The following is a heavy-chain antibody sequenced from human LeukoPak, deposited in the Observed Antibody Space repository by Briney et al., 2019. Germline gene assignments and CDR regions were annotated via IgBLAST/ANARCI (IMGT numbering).Heavy chain of an antibody. Sequence: SETLSLTCTVSGGSISSYYWSWIRQPPGKGLEWIGYIYYSGSTNYNPSLKSRVTISVDTSKNQFSLKLSSVTAADTAVYYCARDDSSGSWGAFDIWGQGTMVTVSS. J-gene: IGHJ3*02. CDR1: GGSISSYY. D-gene: IGHD3-22*01. V-gene: IGHV4-59*12. CDR2: IYYSGST. CDR3: ARDDSSGSWGAFDI.